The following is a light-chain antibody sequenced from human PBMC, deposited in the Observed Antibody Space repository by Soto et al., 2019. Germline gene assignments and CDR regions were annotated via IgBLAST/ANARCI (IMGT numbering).Light chain of an antibody. CDR3: CSYAGSGTGV. CDR2: EGR. V-gene: IGLV2-23*01. Sequence: QSVLTQPASVSGSPGQSITISCTGTSSDVGSYNLVSWYQQHPGKAPKLMIYEGRKRPSGVSNRFSGSKSGNTASLTISGLQAEDEADYYCCSYAGSGTGVFGNGTKVTVL. J-gene: IGLJ1*01. CDR1: SSDVGSYNL.